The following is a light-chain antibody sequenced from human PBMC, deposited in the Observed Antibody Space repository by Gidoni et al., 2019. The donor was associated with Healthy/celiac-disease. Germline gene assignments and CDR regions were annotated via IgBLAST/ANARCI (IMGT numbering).Light chain of an antibody. Sequence: EIVCTQSPATLSLSPGERATLSCSASQSVSSYLAWYQQKPGQAPRLLIYDASNRATGIPARFSGSRSGTDFTLTISSLEPEDFAVYYCQQRSNWLWTFGPRTKLEI. V-gene: IGKV3-11*01. CDR3: QQRSNWLWT. J-gene: IGKJ1*01. CDR1: QSVSSY. CDR2: DAS.